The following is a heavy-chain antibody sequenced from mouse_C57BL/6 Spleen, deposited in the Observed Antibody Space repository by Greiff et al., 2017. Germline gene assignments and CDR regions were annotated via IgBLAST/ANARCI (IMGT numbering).Heavy chain of an antibody. D-gene: IGHD2-5*01. V-gene: IGHV1-81*01. J-gene: IGHJ2*01. CDR3: ARSNSNYEGFDY. Sequence: QVQLQQSGAELARPGASVKLSCKASGYTFTSYGISWVKQRTGQGLEWIGEIYPRSGNTYYNEKFKGKATLTADKSSSTAYMELRSLTSEDSAVYFCARSNSNYEGFDYWGQGTTLTVSS. CDR2: IYPRSGNT. CDR1: GYTFTSYG.